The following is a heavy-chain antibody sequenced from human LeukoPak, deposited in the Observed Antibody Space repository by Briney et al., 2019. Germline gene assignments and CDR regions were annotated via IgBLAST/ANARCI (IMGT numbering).Heavy chain of an antibody. Sequence: SEXLSLACTVSGGSISSGSYYWSWIRQPDGKGLEWIGRIYTSGSTNYNPSLKSRVTISVDTSKNQFSLKLSSVTAADTAVYYCASQRPYTGTYYFDYWGQGTLVTVSS. D-gene: IGHD1-1*01. J-gene: IGHJ4*02. CDR2: IYTSGST. V-gene: IGHV4-61*02. CDR3: ASQRPYTGTYYFDY. CDR1: GGSISSGSYY.